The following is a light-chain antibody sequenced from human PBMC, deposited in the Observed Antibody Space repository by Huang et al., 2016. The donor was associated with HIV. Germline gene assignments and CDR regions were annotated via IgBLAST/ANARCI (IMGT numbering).Light chain of an antibody. CDR2: MSS. Sequence: VVTQSPLSLPVAPGQPASISCRSSQSLLHSDGHNLLDWYLQKPGQSPQLLLFMSSNRAPGVSDRFSGSGSGTDCTLEISRVEAEDVGVYYCMQGLQTPPTFGQGTKLEI. V-gene: IGKV2-28*01. CDR1: QSLLHSDGHNL. J-gene: IGKJ2*01. CDR3: MQGLQTPPT.